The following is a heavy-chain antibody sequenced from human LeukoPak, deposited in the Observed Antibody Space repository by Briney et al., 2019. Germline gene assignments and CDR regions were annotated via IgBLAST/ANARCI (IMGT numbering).Heavy chain of an antibody. D-gene: IGHD4-17*01. V-gene: IGHV3-30*04. CDR1: GFTFSSYA. Sequence: AGSPRFSCAASGFTFSSYAMHWVRQAPGKGLVWLAVISYDGSNKYYTDSVKGRFTISRDNSKNTLYLQMNSLSAEDTAVYYCARSYGDSIEYFQHWGQGTLVTVSS. J-gene: IGHJ1*01. CDR2: ISYDGSNK. CDR3: ARSYGDSIEYFQH.